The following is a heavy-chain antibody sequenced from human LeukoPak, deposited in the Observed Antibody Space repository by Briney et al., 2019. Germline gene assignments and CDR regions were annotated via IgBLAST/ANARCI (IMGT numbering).Heavy chain of an antibody. Sequence: SETLSLTCTVSGGSISSSSYYWGWIRQPPGKGLEWIGSIYYSGSTYYNPSLKSRVAISVDTSKNQFSLKLSSVTAADTAVYYCAREGGYSSGWYEPDAFDIWGQGTMVTVSS. CDR3: AREGGYSSGWYEPDAFDI. CDR2: IYYSGST. J-gene: IGHJ3*02. D-gene: IGHD6-19*01. CDR1: GGSISSSSYY. V-gene: IGHV4-39*07.